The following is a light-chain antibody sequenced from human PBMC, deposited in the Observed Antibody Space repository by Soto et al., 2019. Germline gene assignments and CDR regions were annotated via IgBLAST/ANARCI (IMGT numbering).Light chain of an antibody. V-gene: IGKV3-11*01. CDR3: KQRSNWPPIT. J-gene: IGKJ5*01. Sequence: EIVLTQSPDTLSLSPGERATLSCRASQSVSSYLAWYQQKPGQAPRLLLYDASNRATGIPARFSRSGSGTAFTLTISSLEPEDFAVYYGKQRSNWPPITFGQGTRLAIK. CDR1: QSVSSY. CDR2: DAS.